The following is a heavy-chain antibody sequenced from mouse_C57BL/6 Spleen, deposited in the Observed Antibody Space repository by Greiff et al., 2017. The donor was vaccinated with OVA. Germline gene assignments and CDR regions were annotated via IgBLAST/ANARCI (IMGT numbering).Heavy chain of an antibody. V-gene: IGHV10-1*01. J-gene: IGHJ2*01. CDR1: GFSFNTYA. D-gene: IGHD4-1*01. CDR3: VRSNWDFDY. Sequence: EVKVEESGGGLVQPKGSLKLSCAASGFSFNTYAMNWVRQAPGKGLEWVARIRSKSNNYATYYADSVKDRFTISRDDSESMLYLQMNNLKTEDTAMYYCVRSNWDFDYWGQGTTLTVAS. CDR2: IRSKSNNYAT.